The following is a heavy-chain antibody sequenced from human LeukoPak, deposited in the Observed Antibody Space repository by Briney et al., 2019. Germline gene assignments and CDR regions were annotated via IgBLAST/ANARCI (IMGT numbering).Heavy chain of an antibody. Sequence: ASVKVSCKASGYTFTGYYMHWVRQAPGQGLEWMGWINPNSGGTNYAQKFQGRVTMTRDTSISTAYMELSRLRSDDTAVYYCARDLAALGLGGDAFDIWGQGTMVTVSS. CDR2: INPNSGGT. CDR3: ARDLAALGLGGDAFDI. V-gene: IGHV1-2*02. CDR1: GYTFTGYY. D-gene: IGHD3-16*01. J-gene: IGHJ3*02.